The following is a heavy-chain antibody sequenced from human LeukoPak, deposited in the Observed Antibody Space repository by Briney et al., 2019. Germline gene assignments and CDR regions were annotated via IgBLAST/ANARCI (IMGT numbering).Heavy chain of an antibody. CDR3: AREYCSSTSCYLWYFDL. V-gene: IGHV4-34*01. D-gene: IGHD2-2*01. J-gene: IGHJ2*01. Sequence: SETLSLTCAVYGGSFSGYYWSWLRQPPGKGLEWIGEINHIGSTNYNPSLKSRVTISVDTSKNQFSLKLSSVTAADTAVYYCAREYCSSTSCYLWYFDLWGRGTLVTVSS. CDR1: GGSFSGYY. CDR2: INHIGST.